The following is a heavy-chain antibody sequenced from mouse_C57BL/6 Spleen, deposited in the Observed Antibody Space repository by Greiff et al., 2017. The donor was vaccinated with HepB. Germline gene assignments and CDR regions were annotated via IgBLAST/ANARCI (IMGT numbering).Heavy chain of an antibody. Sequence: EVQLQESGGGLVKPGGSLKLSCAASGFTFSSYAMSWVRQTPEKRLEWVATISDGGSYTYYPDNVKGRFTISRDNAKNNLYLQMSHLKSEDTAMYYCARDGNYGGARYFDVWGTGTTVTVSS. CDR3: ARDGNYGGARYFDV. V-gene: IGHV5-4*01. CDR1: GFTFSSYA. J-gene: IGHJ1*03. D-gene: IGHD2-1*01. CDR2: ISDGGSYT.